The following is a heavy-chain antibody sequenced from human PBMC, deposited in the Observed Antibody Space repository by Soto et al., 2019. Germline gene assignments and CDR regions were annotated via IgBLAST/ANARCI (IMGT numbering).Heavy chain of an antibody. CDR2: IYDSGST. J-gene: IGHJ5*02. D-gene: IGHD3-16*01. CDR1: GGSMSSGDYY. V-gene: IGHV4-30-4*01. CDR3: VREGGDNWCDP. Sequence: SSETLSLTFTVSGGSMSSGDYYWSWIRQPPGKGLEWIGYIYDSGSTFYNPSLKNRVTISLDTSKIQFSLKLSSVTAADKAVYYCVREGGDNWCDPWGQGTLVTVSS.